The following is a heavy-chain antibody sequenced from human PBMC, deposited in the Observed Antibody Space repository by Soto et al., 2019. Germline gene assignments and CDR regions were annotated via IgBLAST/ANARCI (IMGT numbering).Heavy chain of an antibody. V-gene: IGHV4-4*07. CDR3: AIGGFVDGDYMHHVMDV. CDR2: VDTDGNA. D-gene: IGHD4-17*01. CDR1: GTSMFNYY. Sequence: QVHLQESGPGLLKPSGTLSLICTVSGTSMFNYYWSWIRQPAGKGLEWIGRVDTDGNARYNPSLKSRVTMAVDMSNNQFSLNVSSVTAADTAVYYCAIGGFVDGDYMHHVMDVWGQGATVIVS. J-gene: IGHJ6*02.